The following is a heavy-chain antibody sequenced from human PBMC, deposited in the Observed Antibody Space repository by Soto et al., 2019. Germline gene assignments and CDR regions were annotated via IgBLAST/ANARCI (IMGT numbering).Heavy chain of an antibody. CDR2: IIPIFGTA. CDR1: GGTFSSYA. J-gene: IGHJ5*02. Sequence: QVQLVQSGAEVKKPGSSVKVSCKASGGTFSSYAISWVRHAPGQGLEWMGGIIPIFGTANYAQKFQGRVTITADASTSTAYREMSSLRSEDTAVYYCARVPALRPNWFDPWGQGTLVTVSS. CDR3: ARVPALRPNWFDP. V-gene: IGHV1-69*01. D-gene: IGHD2-2*01.